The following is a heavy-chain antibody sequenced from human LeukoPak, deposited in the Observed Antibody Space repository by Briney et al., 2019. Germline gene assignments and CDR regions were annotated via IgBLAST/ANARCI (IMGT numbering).Heavy chain of an antibody. CDR2: IYPGDSDT. Sequence: GESLKISCKGSGYSFTSYWIGWVRQMPGKGLEWMGIIYPGDSDTRYSPSFQGRVTISADKSISTAYLQWSSLKASDTAMYYCARYVYKRVSSWYTDYWGQGTLVTVSS. CDR3: ARYVYKRVSSWYTDY. CDR1: GYSFTSYW. D-gene: IGHD6-13*01. V-gene: IGHV5-51*01. J-gene: IGHJ4*02.